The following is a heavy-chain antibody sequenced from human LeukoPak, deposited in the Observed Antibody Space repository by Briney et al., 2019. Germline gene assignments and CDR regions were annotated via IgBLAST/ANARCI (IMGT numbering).Heavy chain of an antibody. Sequence: PGGSLRLSCAASGFTFDDYAMHWVRQAPGKGLEWVSGISWNSGSIGYADSVKGRFTISRDNAKNSLYLQMNSLRAEDTALYYCAKDSLSGNYYYYYGMDVWGQGTTVTVSS. CDR1: GFTFDDYA. CDR2: ISWNSGSI. D-gene: IGHD1-26*01. CDR3: AKDSLSGNYYYYYGMDV. J-gene: IGHJ6*02. V-gene: IGHV3-9*01.